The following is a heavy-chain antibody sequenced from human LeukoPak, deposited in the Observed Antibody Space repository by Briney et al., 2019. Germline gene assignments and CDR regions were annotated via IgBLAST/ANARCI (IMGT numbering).Heavy chain of an antibody. CDR2: IYYSGST. J-gene: IGHJ4*02. CDR3: AREVTTHHFDY. V-gene: IGHV4-59*01. CDR1: GGSISSYY. Sequence: SETLSLTCTVSGGSISSYYWSWIRQPPGKGLEWSGYIYYSGSTNYNPSLKSRVTISVDTSKNQFSLKLSSVTAADTAVYYCAREVTTHHFDYWGQGTLVTVSS. D-gene: IGHD1/OR15-1a*01.